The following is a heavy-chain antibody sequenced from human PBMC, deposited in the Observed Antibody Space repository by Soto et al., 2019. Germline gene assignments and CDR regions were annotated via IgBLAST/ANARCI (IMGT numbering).Heavy chain of an antibody. CDR1: GVTFSTYW. D-gene: IGHD2-21*01. Sequence: GGSLRLSCAASGVTFSTYWMSWARQAPGKGLEWVAIIKQDGSETYYVDSVKGRFTISRDNGKNSLYLQMNSLSVEDTALYYWGGGIAGWQTAWGKGTQVPVSS. CDR2: IKQDGSET. V-gene: IGHV3-7*04. CDR3: GGGIAGWQTA. J-gene: IGHJ5*02.